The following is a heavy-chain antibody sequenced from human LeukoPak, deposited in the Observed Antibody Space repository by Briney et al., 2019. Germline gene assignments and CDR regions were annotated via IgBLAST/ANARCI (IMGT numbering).Heavy chain of an antibody. CDR3: ARDPKRYDSSGYPGYY. J-gene: IGHJ4*02. CDR2: IRSKANSYAT. D-gene: IGHD3-22*01. V-gene: IGHV3-73*01. Sequence: PGGSLKLSCAASGFTFSGSAMHWVRQASGKGLEWVGRIRSKANSYATSYAASVKGKFTISRDDSKNTAYLQMNSLETEDTAVYYCARDPKRYDSSGYPGYYWGQGTLVTVSS. CDR1: GFTFSGSA.